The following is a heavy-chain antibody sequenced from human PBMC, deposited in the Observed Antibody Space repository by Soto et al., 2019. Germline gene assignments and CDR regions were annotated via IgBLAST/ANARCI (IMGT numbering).Heavy chain of an antibody. CDR1: GFTFSAYA. V-gene: IGHV3-64D*06. J-gene: IGHJ4*02. CDR3: VKDRSVDE. Sequence: SLRLSCSVSGFTFSAYAMHWVRQAPGKGLEYVSSISSDGRPTYYADSVKGRFTISRDNSKSTLYLQMSSLKAEDTAVYDCVKDRSVDEWGQGTLVTVS. CDR2: ISSDGRPT.